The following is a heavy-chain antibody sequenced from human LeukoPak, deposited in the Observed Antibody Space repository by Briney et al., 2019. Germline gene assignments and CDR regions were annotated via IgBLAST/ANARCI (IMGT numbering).Heavy chain of an antibody. CDR1: GFTFSSYS. Sequence: GGALRLSWAASGFTFSSYSMNWVRQAPGKGLEWVSYISSSSSTIYYADSVKGRFTISRDNAKNSLYLQMNSLRAEDTAVYYCARDRGLDGYYFDYWGQGTLVTVSS. CDR3: ARDRGLDGYYFDY. CDR2: ISSSSSTI. D-gene: IGHD3-10*01. V-gene: IGHV3-48*04. J-gene: IGHJ4*02.